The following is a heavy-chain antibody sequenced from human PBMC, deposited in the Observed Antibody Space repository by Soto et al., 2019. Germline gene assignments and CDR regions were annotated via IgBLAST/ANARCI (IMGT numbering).Heavy chain of an antibody. V-gene: IGHV1-69*02. CDR3: ARSTSYDITTGYPGGGMDV. J-gene: IGHJ6*02. CDR1: GGTFSSYT. CDR2: IIPILGIA. Sequence: QVQLVQSGAEVKKPGSSVKVSCKASGGTFSSYTISWVRQAPGQGLEWMGRIIPILGIANYAQKFQGRVTINEDKSTSTAYMQLSSLRSEDTAVYYCARSTSYDITTGYPGGGMDVWGQGTTVTGAS. D-gene: IGHD3-9*01.